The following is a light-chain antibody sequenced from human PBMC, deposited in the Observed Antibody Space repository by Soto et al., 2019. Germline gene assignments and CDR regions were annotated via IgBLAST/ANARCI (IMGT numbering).Light chain of an antibody. V-gene: IGKV1-33*01. J-gene: IGKJ3*01. CDR3: QQFDNLPLT. CDR1: QDISNY. Sequence: IQMTQSPSSLSASVGDRVTITCQASQDISNYLNWYQQKPGKAPKLLIYDASNLEAGVPSRFSGSGSGTEFTFTISSLQPEDIATYYCQQFDNLPLTFGPGTTVEIK. CDR2: DAS.